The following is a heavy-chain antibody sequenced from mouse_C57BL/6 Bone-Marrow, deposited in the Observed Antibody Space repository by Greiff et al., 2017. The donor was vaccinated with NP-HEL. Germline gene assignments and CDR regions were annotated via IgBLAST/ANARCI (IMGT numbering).Heavy chain of an antibody. CDR2: IDPENGDT. CDR1: GFNIKDDY. Sequence: EVKLMESGAELVRPGASVKLSCTASGFNIKDDYMHWVKQRPEQGLEWIGWIDPENGDTEYASKFQGKATITADTSSNTAYLQLSSLTSEDTAVYYCTTNYYGSSYDYAMDYWGQGTSVTVSS. CDR3: TTNYYGSSYDYAMDY. D-gene: IGHD1-1*01. J-gene: IGHJ4*01. V-gene: IGHV14-4*01.